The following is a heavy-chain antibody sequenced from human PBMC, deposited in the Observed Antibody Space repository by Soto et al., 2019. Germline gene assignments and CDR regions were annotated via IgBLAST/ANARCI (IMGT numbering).Heavy chain of an antibody. Sequence: QVQLVQSGAEVKKPGSSVKVSCKASGGTFSSYAISWVRQAPGQGLEWMGGIIPIFGTANYAQKFQGRVTITADESTSTAYRELSSLRSEDTAVYYCARDYDFWSGYYNHWFDPWGQGTLVTGSS. V-gene: IGHV1-69*01. CDR3: ARDYDFWSGYYNHWFDP. CDR1: GGTFSSYA. D-gene: IGHD3-3*01. J-gene: IGHJ5*02. CDR2: IIPIFGTA.